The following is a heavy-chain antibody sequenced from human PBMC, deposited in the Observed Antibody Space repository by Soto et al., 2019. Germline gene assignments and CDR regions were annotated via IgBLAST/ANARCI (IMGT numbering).Heavy chain of an antibody. J-gene: IGHJ4*02. CDR2: ISASGDST. Sequence: VHLLESGGGLVQPGGSLKLSCATSGVGFSNYGMSWVRQAPGKGLEWVSGISASGDSTYYAEPVKGRLTISGDNSKRTLYLQMNSLRAEDTAIYYCATDPRGPDYWGQGTQVTVS. V-gene: IGHV3-23*01. CDR1: GVGFSNYG. CDR3: ATDPRGPDY.